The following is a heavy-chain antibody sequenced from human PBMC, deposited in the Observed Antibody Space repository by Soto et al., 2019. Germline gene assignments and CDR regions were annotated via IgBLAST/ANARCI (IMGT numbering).Heavy chain of an antibody. CDR3: ATSPRSGYEPPWDY. J-gene: IGHJ4*02. Sequence: GGYLRLSCAAAGFTFSCDAVNWVGQTPGKGREWVSGFSGSGDITFYADSVKGRFTISRDNSKNSLFLQLNILSAEATALYYWATSPRSGYEPPWDYWRQGTQVTVSS. CDR1: GFTFSCDA. D-gene: IGHD6-25*01. V-gene: IGHV3-23*01. CDR2: FSGSGDIT.